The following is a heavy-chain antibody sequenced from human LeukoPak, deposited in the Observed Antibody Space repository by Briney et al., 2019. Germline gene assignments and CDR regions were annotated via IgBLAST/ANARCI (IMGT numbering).Heavy chain of an antibody. V-gene: IGHV3-23*01. D-gene: IGHD6-19*01. CDR3: AKGLAVAGHFDY. J-gene: IGHJ4*02. CDR2: ISGSGGST. Sequence: GRSLRLSCAASGFTFSSHAMSWVRHAPGKGLEWVSAISGSGGSTYYADSVKGRFTISRDKSKNTLYLQMNSLRAEDTAVYYCAKGLAVAGHFDYWGQGTLVTVSS. CDR1: GFTFSSHA.